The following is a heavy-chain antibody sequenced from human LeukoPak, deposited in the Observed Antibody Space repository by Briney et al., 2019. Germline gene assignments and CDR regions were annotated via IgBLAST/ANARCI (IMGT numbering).Heavy chain of an antibody. CDR3: ARESTTVPDY. V-gene: IGHV3-21*01. CDR1: GSTFSAYS. Sequence: GGSLRLSCAASGSTFSAYSMNWVRQAPGKGLEWVSSITSSSSYIYYADSVKGRFTISRDNAKNSLYLQMSSLRAEDTAVYYCARESTTVPDYWGQGTLVTVSS. CDR2: ITSSSSYI. D-gene: IGHD4-17*01. J-gene: IGHJ4*02.